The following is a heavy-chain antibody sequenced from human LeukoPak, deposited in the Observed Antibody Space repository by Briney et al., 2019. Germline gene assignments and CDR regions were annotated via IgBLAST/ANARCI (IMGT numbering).Heavy chain of an antibody. CDR2: IYHSGST. D-gene: IGHD2-15*01. Sequence: SETLSLTCAVSGGSISSGGYSWSWIRQPPGKGLEWIGYIYHSGSTYYNPSLKSRVTISVDRSKNQFSLKLSSVTAADTAVYYCARDPRNCSGGSCYSWFDPWGQGTLVTVSS. CDR3: ARDPRNCSGGSCYSWFDP. CDR1: GGSISSGGYS. V-gene: IGHV4-30-2*01. J-gene: IGHJ5*02.